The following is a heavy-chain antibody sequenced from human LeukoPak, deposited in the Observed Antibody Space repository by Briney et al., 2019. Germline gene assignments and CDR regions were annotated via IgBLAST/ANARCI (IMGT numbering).Heavy chain of an antibody. CDR3: ARERATSFDY. V-gene: IGHV3-72*01. J-gene: IGHJ4*02. CDR2: IRNKANSYTT. CDR1: GFTSSDHY. D-gene: IGHD5-12*01. Sequence: PGGSLRLSCAASGFTSSDHYMDWVRQAPGKGLEWVGRIRNKANSYTTEYAASVKGRFTISRDNSKNTLYLQMNSLRAEDTAVYYCARERATSFDYWGQGTLVTVSS.